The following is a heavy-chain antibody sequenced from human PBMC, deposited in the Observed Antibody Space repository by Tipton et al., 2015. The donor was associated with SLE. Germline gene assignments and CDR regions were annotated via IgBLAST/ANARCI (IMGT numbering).Heavy chain of an antibody. V-gene: IGHV3-23*03. CDR3: AKGGAGGIYFDS. CDR2: IYTVGRT. Sequence: SLRLSCAASGFPFRGSAMTWVRQGPGKGLEWVSSIYTVGRTYYPGSVRGRFSISRDDSRDTVFLQMNDLRPEDTAIYYCAKGGAGGIYFDSWGQGTTVTVAS. D-gene: IGHD1-14*01. J-gene: IGHJ4*03. CDR1: GFPFRGSA.